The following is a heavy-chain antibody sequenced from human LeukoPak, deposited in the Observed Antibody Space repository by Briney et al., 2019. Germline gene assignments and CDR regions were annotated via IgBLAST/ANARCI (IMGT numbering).Heavy chain of an antibody. CDR3: AILRITGNWFDP. CDR2: IRWNSGSI. CDR1: GFTLADYA. V-gene: IGHV3-9*01. D-gene: IGHD1-20*01. Sequence: VGSLRLSSAPSGFTLADYAMHCVPPTPGEGLGRGLGIRWNSGSIGYADSVQGRFTISRDNAKNSLYLQMNRLRAEDTAVYYCAILRITGNWFDPWGQGTLVTVSS. J-gene: IGHJ5*02.